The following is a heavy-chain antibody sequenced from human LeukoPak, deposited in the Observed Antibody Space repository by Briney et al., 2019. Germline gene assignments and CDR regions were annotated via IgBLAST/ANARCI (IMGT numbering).Heavy chain of an antibody. Sequence: GGSLRLSCEASGFTFSSYWMHWVRQVPGKGLVWVSRIDSDGSSTNYVDSVKGRFTISRDNAKNTLYLQMNSLRFEDTAVYYCTRGVMGARAFDSWGQGTLVTVSS. D-gene: IGHD2-8*01. J-gene: IGHJ5*01. V-gene: IGHV3-74*01. CDR3: TRGVMGARAFDS. CDR1: GFTFSSYW. CDR2: IDSDGSST.